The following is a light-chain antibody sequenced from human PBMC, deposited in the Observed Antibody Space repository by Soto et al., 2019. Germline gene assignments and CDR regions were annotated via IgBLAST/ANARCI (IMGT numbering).Light chain of an antibody. V-gene: IGLV2-14*01. J-gene: IGLJ1*01. Sequence: QSVLTRPASVSGSPGQSITISCTGTSSDVGGYDYVSWYQLHPGKAPKLMVFAVNNRPSGVSFRFSGSKSGNTASLTISGLQAEDEADYFCSSYSISTAYLFGTGTKVTVL. CDR3: SSYSISTAYL. CDR1: SSDVGGYDY. CDR2: AVN.